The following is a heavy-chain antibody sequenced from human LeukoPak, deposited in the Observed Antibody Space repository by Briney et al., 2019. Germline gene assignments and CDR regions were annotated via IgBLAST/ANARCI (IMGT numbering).Heavy chain of an antibody. Sequence: SETLSLTCAVYGGSFSGYYWSWIRQPPGKGLEWIGEINHSGSTNYNPSLKSRVTISVDTSKNQFSLKLSSVTAADTAVYYCARGSGNMGYCSSTSCRILNWFDPWSQGTLVTVSS. CDR2: INHSGST. J-gene: IGHJ5*02. CDR1: GGSFSGYY. CDR3: ARGSGNMGYCSSTSCRILNWFDP. D-gene: IGHD2-2*01. V-gene: IGHV4-34*01.